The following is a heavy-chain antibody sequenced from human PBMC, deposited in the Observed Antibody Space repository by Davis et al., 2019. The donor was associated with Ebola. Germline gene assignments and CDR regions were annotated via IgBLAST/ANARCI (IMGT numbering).Heavy chain of an antibody. CDR2: ISGGYT. J-gene: IGHJ6*02. Sequence: GGSLRLSCPVSGFSFTSYSMNCVRQAPAKGLEWVAYISGGYTYYAESVKGRFTISRDNSKNTLYLQMNSLRAEDTAVYYCARDPYSSSSGDLYYYYYVMDVWGQGTTVTVSS. CDR1: GFSFTSYS. V-gene: IGHV3-21*05. CDR3: ARDPYSSSSGDLYYYYYVMDV. D-gene: IGHD6-6*01.